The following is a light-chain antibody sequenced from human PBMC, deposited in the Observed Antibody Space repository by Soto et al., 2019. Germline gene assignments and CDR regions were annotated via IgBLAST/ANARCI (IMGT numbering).Light chain of an antibody. J-gene: IGKJ1*01. V-gene: IGKV3-20*01. CDR1: QSLSSGY. Sequence: EIVFTQSPGTRSLSPGERVTLSCRASQSLSSGYLAWYQQKFGQAPRLLIYGASSRDTGIPDRFSGSGSGTDVTLTISRLDLEESALYYCQQYVTSSWTFGQGTKVDI. CDR3: QQYVTSSWT. CDR2: GAS.